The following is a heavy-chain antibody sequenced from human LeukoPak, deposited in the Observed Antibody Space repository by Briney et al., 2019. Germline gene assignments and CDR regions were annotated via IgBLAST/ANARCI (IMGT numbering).Heavy chain of an antibody. CDR1: GGSISSYY. CDR3: ARVVGAPDAFDI. Sequence: SETLSLTCTVSGGSISSYYWSWIRQPPGKGLEWIGYIYYSGSTNYNPSLKSRVTISVDTSKNQFSLKLSSVTAADTAVYYCARVVGAPDAFDIWGQGTMVTVSS. V-gene: IGHV4-59*01. D-gene: IGHD1-26*01. CDR2: IYYSGST. J-gene: IGHJ3*02.